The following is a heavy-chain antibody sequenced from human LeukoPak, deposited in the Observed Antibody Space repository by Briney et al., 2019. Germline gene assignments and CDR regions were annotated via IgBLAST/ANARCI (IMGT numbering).Heavy chain of an antibody. CDR1: GGSISSYS. D-gene: IGHD6-13*01. V-gene: IGHV4-59*08. J-gene: IGHJ5*02. CDR3: ARRPIAAAVTWFDP. CDR2: IYYSGST. Sequence: SETLSLTCTVSGGSISSYSWSWIRQPPGKGLEWIGYIYYSGSTNYNPSLKSRVTISVDTSKNQLSLKLSSVTAADTAVYYCARRPIAAAVTWFDPWGQGTLVTVSS.